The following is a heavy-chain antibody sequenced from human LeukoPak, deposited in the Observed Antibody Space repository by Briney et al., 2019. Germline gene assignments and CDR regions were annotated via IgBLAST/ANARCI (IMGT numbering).Heavy chain of an antibody. Sequence: GGSLRLSCAASGFTFSSYTFSTYAMSWVRQAPGKGLEWVSAVSGSGVSTYYADSVKGRFTISRDNSKNTLYLQMNGLRAEDTAVYYCAKGVEDSGIYYYYYMNVWGKGTTVTVSS. CDR2: VSGSGVST. CDR3: AKGVEDSGIYYYYYMNV. D-gene: IGHD2-15*01. J-gene: IGHJ6*03. CDR1: GFTFSSYTFSTYA. V-gene: IGHV3-23*01.